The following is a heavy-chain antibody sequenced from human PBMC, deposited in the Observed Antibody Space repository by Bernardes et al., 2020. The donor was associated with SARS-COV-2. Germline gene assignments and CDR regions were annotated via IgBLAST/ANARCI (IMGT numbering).Heavy chain of an antibody. D-gene: IGHD6-13*01. CDR1: GYTITGFH. CDR3: ARIRGVGQGSTWYDPLDM. V-gene: IGHV1-2*02. CDR2: NNPNSGAT. J-gene: IGHJ3*02. Sequence: AAVKVSCKASGYTITGFHLHWVRQAPGQGLEWIGWNNPNSGATNYAQNFQGRVTMTRDTSISTAYMELSSLRSDDTALYYCARIRGVGQGSTWYDPLDMWGQGTMVTVSS.